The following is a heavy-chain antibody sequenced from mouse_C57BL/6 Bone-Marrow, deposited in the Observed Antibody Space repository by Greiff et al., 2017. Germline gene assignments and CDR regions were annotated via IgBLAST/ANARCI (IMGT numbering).Heavy chain of an antibody. J-gene: IGHJ2*01. D-gene: IGHD1-1*02. CDR3: ARGWLDY. Sequence: EVQLQQSGPELVKPGASVKISCKASGYTFTDYYMNWVKQSHGKSLEWIGDIKPNNGGTSDNQKFQGKATLTVDKSSSTAYMELRSLTSEDSAVYYCARGWLDYWGQGTTLTVSS. V-gene: IGHV1-26*01. CDR2: IKPNNGGT. CDR1: GYTFTDYY.